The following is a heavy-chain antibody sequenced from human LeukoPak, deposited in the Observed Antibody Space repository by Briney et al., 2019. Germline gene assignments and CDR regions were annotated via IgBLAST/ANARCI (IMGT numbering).Heavy chain of an antibody. CDR2: ISSSGSTI. D-gene: IGHD4-23*01. J-gene: IGHJ4*02. V-gene: IGHV3-11*01. CDR3: ARVPLTVVKYEVHFDY. Sequence: GGSLRLSCAASGFTFSDYYMSWIRQAPGKGLEWVSYISSSGSTIYYADSVKGRFTISRDNAKNSLYLQMNSLRAEDTAVYYCARVPLTVVKYEVHFDYWGQGTLVTVSS. CDR1: GFTFSDYY.